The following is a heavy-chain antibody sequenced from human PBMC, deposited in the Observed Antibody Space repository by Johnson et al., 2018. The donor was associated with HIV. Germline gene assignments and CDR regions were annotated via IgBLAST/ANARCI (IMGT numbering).Heavy chain of an antibody. CDR2: INSDGSST. CDR3: ARGAGYFDRLSADEGFAFDI. D-gene: IGHD3-9*01. J-gene: IGHJ3*02. CDR1: GFTFSSYW. V-gene: IGHV3-74*02. Sequence: VQLVESGGGVVQPGRSLRLSCSASGFTFSSYWMHWVRQAPGKGLVWVSRINSDGSSTTYADSVKGRFTISRDNSKNTLYLQMGSLRTEDMAVYYCARGAGYFDRLSADEGFAFDIWGQGTMVTVSS.